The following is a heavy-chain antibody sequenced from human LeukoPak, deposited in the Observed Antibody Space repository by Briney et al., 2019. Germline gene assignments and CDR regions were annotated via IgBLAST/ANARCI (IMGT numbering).Heavy chain of an antibody. CDR3: AKRQVYDFWSGYFPSDY. D-gene: IGHD3-3*01. Sequence: PGGSLRLSCAASGFTFSSYAMSWVRQAPGKGLEGVSAISGSGGSTYYADSVKGRFTISRENSKNTLYLQMNSLRADDTAVYYCAKRQVYDFWSGYFPSDYWGQGTLVTVSS. V-gene: IGHV3-23*01. CDR1: GFTFSSYA. J-gene: IGHJ4*02. CDR2: ISGSGGST.